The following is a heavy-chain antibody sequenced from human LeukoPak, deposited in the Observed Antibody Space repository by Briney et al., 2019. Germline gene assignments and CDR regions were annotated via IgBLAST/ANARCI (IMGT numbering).Heavy chain of an antibody. CDR1: GGSFSGYY. D-gene: IGHD3-22*01. Sequence: PSETLSLTCAVYGGSFSGYYWSWIRQPPGKGLEWIGEINHSGSTNYNPSLKSRVTISVATSKNQFSLKLSSVTAADTAVYYCAGDYYDSSGHDNWGQGTLVTVSS. CDR2: INHSGST. CDR3: AGDYYDSSGHDN. V-gene: IGHV4-34*01. J-gene: IGHJ4*02.